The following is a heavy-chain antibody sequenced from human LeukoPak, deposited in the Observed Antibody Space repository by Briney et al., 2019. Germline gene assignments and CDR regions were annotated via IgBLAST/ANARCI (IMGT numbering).Heavy chain of an antibody. V-gene: IGHV3-30*02. J-gene: IGHJ3*02. D-gene: IGHD3-22*01. Sequence: GGSLRLSCAPSGFTLSTYGMHWVCQAPGKGLEWVAFIRFDGNSKIYGDSVKGRFSVSRDTSKNTLYLQMNSLRTEDTAVYYCAKDLSRGNYPIAFDIWGQGTMVTVSS. CDR3: AKDLSRGNYPIAFDI. CDR2: IRFDGNSK. CDR1: GFTLSTYG.